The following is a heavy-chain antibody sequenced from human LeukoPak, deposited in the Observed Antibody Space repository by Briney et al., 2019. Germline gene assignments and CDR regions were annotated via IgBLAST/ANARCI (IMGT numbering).Heavy chain of an antibody. Sequence: GASVKVSCKASGYTFTSYDINWVRQATGQGLEWMGWMNPNSGNTGYAQKFQGRVTMTRNTSISTAYMELSSLRSEDTAVYFCARKGPANYYYYYMDVWGNGTTVTVSS. V-gene: IGHV1-8*01. CDR1: GYTFTSYD. CDR3: ARKGPANYYYYYMDV. D-gene: IGHD2-2*01. J-gene: IGHJ6*03. CDR2: MNPNSGNT.